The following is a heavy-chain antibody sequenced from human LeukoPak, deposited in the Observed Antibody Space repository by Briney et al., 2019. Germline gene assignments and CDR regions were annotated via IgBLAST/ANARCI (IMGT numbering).Heavy chain of an antibody. V-gene: IGHV3-7*01. CDR1: GITFSNYW. J-gene: IGHJ5*02. D-gene: IGHD4-23*01. Sequence: GGSLRLSCAASGITFSNYWMSWVRQAPGKGLEWVANIKQDGSEKYYVDSVKGRFTISRDNAGNSLYLQMNSLRAEDTAVYFCARVYFNYAGNSFFDPWGQGTLVTVSS. CDR2: IKQDGSEK. CDR3: ARVYFNYAGNSFFDP.